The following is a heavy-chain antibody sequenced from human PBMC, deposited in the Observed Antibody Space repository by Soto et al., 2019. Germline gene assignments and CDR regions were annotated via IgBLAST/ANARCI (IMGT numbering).Heavy chain of an antibody. CDR2: IYSGGST. Sequence: PGGSLRLSCAASGFTVSSNYMSWVRQAPGKGLEWVSVIYSGGSTYYADSVKGRFTISRDNSKNTLYLQMNSLRAEDTAVYYCARDRYSSSWYEYYYGMDVWGQGTTVTVSS. J-gene: IGHJ6*02. V-gene: IGHV3-53*01. CDR1: GFTVSSNY. D-gene: IGHD6-13*01. CDR3: ARDRYSSSWYEYYYGMDV.